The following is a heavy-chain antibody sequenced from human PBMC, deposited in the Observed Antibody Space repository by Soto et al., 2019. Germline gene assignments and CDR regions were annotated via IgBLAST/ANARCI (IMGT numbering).Heavy chain of an antibody. CDR3: ARDSKGYDFWSGYPGNYGMDV. CDR1: GYTFTSYA. D-gene: IGHD3-3*01. Sequence: ASVKVSCKASGYTFTSYAMHWVRQAPGQRLEWMGWINAGNGNTKYSQKFQGRVTITRDTSASTAYMELSSLRSEDTAVYYCARDSKGYDFWSGYPGNYGMDVWGQGTTVTVYS. CDR2: INAGNGNT. J-gene: IGHJ6*02. V-gene: IGHV1-3*01.